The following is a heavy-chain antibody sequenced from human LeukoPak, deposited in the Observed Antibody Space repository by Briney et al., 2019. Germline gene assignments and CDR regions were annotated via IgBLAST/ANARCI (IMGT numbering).Heavy chain of an antibody. CDR3: AKGFAITMVRGVIYFDY. CDR2: ISGSGGST. V-gene: IGHV3-23*01. Sequence: GGSLRLSCAASGFTFSSYAMSWVRQAPGKGLEWVSAISGSGGSTYYADSVKGRFTISRDNSKNTLYLQMNSLRAEDTAVYYCAKGFAITMVRGVIYFDYWGQGTLVTVSS. J-gene: IGHJ4*02. D-gene: IGHD3-10*01. CDR1: GFTFSSYA.